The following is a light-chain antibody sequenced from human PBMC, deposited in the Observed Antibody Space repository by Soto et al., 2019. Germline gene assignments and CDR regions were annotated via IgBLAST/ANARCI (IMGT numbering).Light chain of an antibody. CDR3: NSYTSSSTLNWV. Sequence: QSALTQPASVSGSPGQSITISCIGTSSDVGAYNYVSWYQQHPGKAPKLMIYEVSNRPSGVSNRFSGSKSGNTASLTISGLQAEDEAEYYCNSYTSSSTLNWVFGGGTKLTVL. CDR1: SSDVGAYNY. V-gene: IGLV2-14*01. CDR2: EVS. J-gene: IGLJ3*02.